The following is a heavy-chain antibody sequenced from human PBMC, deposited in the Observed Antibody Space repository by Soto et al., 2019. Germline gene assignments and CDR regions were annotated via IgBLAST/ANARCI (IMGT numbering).Heavy chain of an antibody. J-gene: IGHJ4*02. CDR2: IYWDDDK. CDR3: AHKRWTFGVPDPFAY. Sequence: SGPTLVNPTQTLTLTCTFSGFSLSTSGVGVGWIRQPPGKAPEWLALIYWDDDKRYSAFLKSRLTITKDTSKNQVVLTMTNMDPVDTATYYCAHKRWTFGVPDPFAYWGQGTLVTVSS. V-gene: IGHV2-5*02. CDR1: GFSLSTSGVG. D-gene: IGHD3-10*01.